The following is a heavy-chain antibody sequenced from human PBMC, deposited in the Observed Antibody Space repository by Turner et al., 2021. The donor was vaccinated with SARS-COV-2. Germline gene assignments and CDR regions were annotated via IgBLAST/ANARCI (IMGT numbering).Heavy chain of an antibody. V-gene: IGHV3-33*01. J-gene: IGHJ4*02. CDR3: ARDPFSVTSGYGDYFY. D-gene: IGHD4-17*01. CDR1: GFTFSSYG. Sequence: QVQLVESGGGVVQPGRSLILSCAASGFTFSSYGMHWVRQAPGKGLEWVAIIWYDGTNKYYADSVKGRFTISRDNSKNTLYLQMNSLRAEDTAVYYCARDPFSVTSGYGDYFYWGQGTLVTVSS. CDR2: IWYDGTNK.